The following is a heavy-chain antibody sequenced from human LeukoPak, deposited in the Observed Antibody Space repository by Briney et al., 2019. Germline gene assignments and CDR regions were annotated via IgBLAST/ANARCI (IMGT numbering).Heavy chain of an antibody. J-gene: IGHJ4*02. CDR2: IRSSSSTI. D-gene: IGHD3-22*01. Sequence: GGSLRLSCAASGFTFSNYWMSWVRQAPGKGLEWFSYIRSSSSTIYYADSVKGRFTISRDNAKNSLYLQMNSLRAEDTAVYYYARDLSNYYDSSGYFDYWGQGTLVTVSS. CDR1: GFTFSNYW. V-gene: IGHV3-48*01. CDR3: ARDLSNYYDSSGYFDY.